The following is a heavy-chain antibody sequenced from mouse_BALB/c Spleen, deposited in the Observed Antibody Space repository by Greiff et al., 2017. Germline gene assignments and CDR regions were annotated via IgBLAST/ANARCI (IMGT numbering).Heavy chain of an antibody. J-gene: IGHJ4*01. D-gene: IGHD2-4*01. CDR3: ARWGPYDYDRMDY. Sequence: VQLKESGAELVKPGASVKLSCTASGFNIKDTYMHWVKQRPEQGLEWIGRIDPANGNTKYDPKFQGKATITADTSSNTAYLQLSSLTSEDTAVYYCARWGPYDYDRMDYWGQGTSVTVSS. CDR1: GFNIKDTY. V-gene: IGHV14-3*02. CDR2: IDPANGNT.